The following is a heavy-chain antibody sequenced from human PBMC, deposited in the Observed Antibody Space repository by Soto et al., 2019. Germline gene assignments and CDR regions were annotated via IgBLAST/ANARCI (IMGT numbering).Heavy chain of an antibody. Sequence: HPVGSLRLSCAASGFNFSIYWMHWFRQAPGKGLVWVSRINSDGSATYYADSVKGRFTISRDNAKNTLYLQMHSLRAEDTAVYYCVRGGAYGDYRLDYWGQGTPVTVSS. CDR3: VRGGAYGDYRLDY. CDR2: INSDGSAT. CDR1: GFNFSIYW. J-gene: IGHJ4*02. D-gene: IGHD4-17*01. V-gene: IGHV3-74*01.